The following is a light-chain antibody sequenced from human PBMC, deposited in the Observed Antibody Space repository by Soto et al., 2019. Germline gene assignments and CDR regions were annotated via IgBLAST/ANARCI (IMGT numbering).Light chain of an antibody. J-gene: IGKJ1*01. V-gene: IGKV3-20*01. CDR1: QSVSNNY. CDR2: GAS. CDR3: QQYGSSGT. Sequence: EIVLTQSPGTLSLSSGERATLSCRASQSVSNNYLAWYQQKSGQAHRLLIYGASNRATGIPDRFSGSGSGTDFTLTISRLEPEDFAVYYCQQYGSSGTFGQGTKVDIK.